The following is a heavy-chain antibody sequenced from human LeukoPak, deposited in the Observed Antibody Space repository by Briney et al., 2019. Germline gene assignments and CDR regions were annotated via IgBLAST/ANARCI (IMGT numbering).Heavy chain of an antibody. CDR2: ISCSGAST. CDR1: GFTFSSYA. V-gene: IGHV3-23*01. J-gene: IGHJ4*02. Sequence: PWGSLTLSCAASGFTFSSYAMSWVRQSPGKGLEWVSAISCSGASTYYADSVKGRVTISRDNSKNTLYLQMNSLRAEDTAVYYCAKGTYSSGWYYFDYWGQGTQVSVSS. D-gene: IGHD6-19*01. CDR3: AKGTYSSGWYYFDY.